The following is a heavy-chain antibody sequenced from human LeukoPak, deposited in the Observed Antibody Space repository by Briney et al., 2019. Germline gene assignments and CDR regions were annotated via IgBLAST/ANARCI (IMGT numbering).Heavy chain of an antibody. J-gene: IGHJ6*03. Sequence: SETLSLTCTVSGGSISSYYWSWIRQPPGKGLEWIGYIYYSGSTNYNPSLKSRVTISVDTSKNQFSLKLSSVTAADTAVYYCARLPPSRRDYYYYMDVWGKGTTVTVSS. CDR3: ARLPPSRRDYYYYMDV. V-gene: IGHV4-59*08. CDR2: IYYSGST. CDR1: GGSISSYY. D-gene: IGHD2-2*01.